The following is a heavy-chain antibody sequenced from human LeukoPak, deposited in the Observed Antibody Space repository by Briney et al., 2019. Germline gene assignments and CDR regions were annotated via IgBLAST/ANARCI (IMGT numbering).Heavy chain of an antibody. J-gene: IGHJ6*02. V-gene: IGHV1-18*01. Sequence: ASVKVSCKASGYSFSSYGISWVRQAPGQGLEWMGWISGYNGNLNYAQKFQGRVSMTADTSTTTAYMELRSLRLGDTAVYFCARDSSYYESYGRDVWGQGTTVTVSS. D-gene: IGHD3-22*01. CDR2: ISGYNGNL. CDR1: GYSFSSYG. CDR3: ARDSSYYESYGRDV.